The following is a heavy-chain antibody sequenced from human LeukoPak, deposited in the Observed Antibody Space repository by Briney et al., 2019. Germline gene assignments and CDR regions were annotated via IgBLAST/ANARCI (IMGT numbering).Heavy chain of an antibody. V-gene: IGHV1-69*04. CDR1: GGTFSSYT. Sequence: GSSVKVSCKASGGTFSSYTISWVRQAPGQGLEWMGRIIPILGIANYAQKFQGRVTIIADKSTSTAYMELSSLRSEDTAVYYCARDGRGFDPWGQGTLVTVSS. D-gene: IGHD1-26*01. CDR2: IIPILGIA. J-gene: IGHJ5*02. CDR3: ARDGRGFDP.